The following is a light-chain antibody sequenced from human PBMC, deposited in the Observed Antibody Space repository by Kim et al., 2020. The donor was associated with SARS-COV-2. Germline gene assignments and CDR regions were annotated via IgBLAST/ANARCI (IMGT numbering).Light chain of an antibody. CDR2: KAS. Sequence: DIQMTQSPSTLSASVGDRVTITCRASQSINSWLAWYQQKPGKAPKLLIYKASSLESGVPSRFSGSGSGTEFTLTISSLQPDDFATYYCQQYNRYSRTFGQGTKVDIK. J-gene: IGKJ1*01. CDR1: QSINSW. V-gene: IGKV1-5*03. CDR3: QQYNRYSRT.